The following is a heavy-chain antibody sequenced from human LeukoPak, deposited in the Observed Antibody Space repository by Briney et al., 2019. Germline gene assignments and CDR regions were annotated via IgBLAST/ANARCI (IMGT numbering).Heavy chain of an antibody. CDR1: GYTFTSFS. CDR3: ARMGGELLGPWFDY. CDR2: ISVYNGNT. V-gene: IGHV1-18*01. D-gene: IGHD1-26*01. Sequence: ASVKVSCKASGYTFTSFSITWVRRAPGQGLEWMGWISVYNGNTNYAQKLQGRVTMTTDTSTSTAYIELRSLRSDDTAVYYCARMGGELLGPWFDYWGQGTLVTVSS. J-gene: IGHJ4*02.